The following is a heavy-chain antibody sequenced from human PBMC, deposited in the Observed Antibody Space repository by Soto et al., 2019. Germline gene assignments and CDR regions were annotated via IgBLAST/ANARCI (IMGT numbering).Heavy chain of an antibody. J-gene: IGHJ6*03. D-gene: IGHD2-15*01. Sequence: QVQLVQSGAEVKKPGSSVKVSCKASGGTFSSYTIRWVRQAPGQGLEWMGRIIPILGIANYAQKFQGRVTITADKSTSTAYMELSSLRSEDTAVYYCARDRSSCSGGSCYYYYYYYMDVWGKGTTVTVSS. CDR2: IIPILGIA. CDR1: GGTFSSYT. V-gene: IGHV1-69*08. CDR3: ARDRSSCSGGSCYYYYYYYMDV.